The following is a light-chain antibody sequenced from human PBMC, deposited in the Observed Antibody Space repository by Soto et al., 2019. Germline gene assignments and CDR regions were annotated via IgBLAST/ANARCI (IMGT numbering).Light chain of an antibody. Sequence: QSVLTQPASVSGSPGQSITISCTGTSSDVGGYNYVSWYQQHPGKAPELMIFEVSHRPSGVSNRFSGSKSGNTASLTISGLQAEDEADYYCSSYTTSSTWVFGGGTNLTVL. V-gene: IGLV2-14*01. CDR2: EVS. J-gene: IGLJ3*02. CDR1: SSDVGGYNY. CDR3: SSYTTSSTWV.